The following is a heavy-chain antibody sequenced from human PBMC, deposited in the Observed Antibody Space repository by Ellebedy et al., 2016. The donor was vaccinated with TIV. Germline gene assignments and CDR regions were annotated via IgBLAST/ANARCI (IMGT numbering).Heavy chain of an antibody. V-gene: IGHV3-74*01. CDR3: ARDIGYCTNGVCYTGGWAYYYYGMDV. J-gene: IGHJ6*02. CDR1: GFTFSSHW. CDR2: ITSDGSST. Sequence: GESLKISCAASGFTFSSHWMHWVRQAPGKGLVWVSRITSDGSSTSYADSVQGRFTISRDNAQNTLYLQMNSLRAEDTAVYYCARDIGYCTNGVCYTGGWAYYYYGMDVWGQGTTVTVSS. D-gene: IGHD2-8*01.